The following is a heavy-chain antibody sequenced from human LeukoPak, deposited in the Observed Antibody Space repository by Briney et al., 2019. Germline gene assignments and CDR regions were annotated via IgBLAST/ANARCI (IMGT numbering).Heavy chain of an antibody. Sequence: PGGSLSLSCAASGFTFSSYWMSWVREAPGKGLEGVANIREDGGKQIYVDSVKGRFTISRDNAKSSVYLQLNSLRADDTAIYYCAKDIPGGGDDYWGQGTLVTVSS. D-gene: IGHD2-21*02. CDR1: GFTFSSYW. CDR3: AKDIPGGGDDY. J-gene: IGHJ4*02. V-gene: IGHV3-7*04. CDR2: IREDGGKQ.